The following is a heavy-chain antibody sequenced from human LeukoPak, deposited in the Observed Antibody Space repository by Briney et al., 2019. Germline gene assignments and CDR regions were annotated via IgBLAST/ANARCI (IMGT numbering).Heavy chain of an antibody. CDR3: ARDIGYSTFDR. CDR2: IKQDGSEK. Sequence: GGSLRLSCAASGFTFSYYWMSWVRQAPGKGLEWVANIKQDGSEKNYVDSVKGRFTISRDNAKNSLYLQMNSLRAEDTAVYYCARDIGYSTFDRWGQGTLVNVSS. D-gene: IGHD4-11*01. J-gene: IGHJ4*02. V-gene: IGHV3-7*05. CDR1: GFTFSYYW.